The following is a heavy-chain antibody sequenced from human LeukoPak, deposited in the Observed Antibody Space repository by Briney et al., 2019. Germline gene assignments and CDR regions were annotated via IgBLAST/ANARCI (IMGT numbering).Heavy chain of an antibody. CDR2: INPSGGST. J-gene: IGHJ6*02. D-gene: IGHD6-13*01. Sequence: ASVKVSCKASGYTFTSNYMHWVRQAPGQGLEWMGIINPSGGSTSYAQKFQGRVTMTRDTSTSTVYMELSSLRSEDTAVYYCARGSGSWGFYYYYYGMDVWGQGTTVTVSS. CDR1: GYTFTSNY. V-gene: IGHV1-46*01. CDR3: ARGSGSWGFYYYYYGMDV.